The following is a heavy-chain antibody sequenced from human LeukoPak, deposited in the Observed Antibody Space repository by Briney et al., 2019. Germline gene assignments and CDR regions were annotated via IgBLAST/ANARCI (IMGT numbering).Heavy chain of an antibody. Sequence: GGSLRLSCAASGFTFSTYNMNWVRQAPGKGLEWVSSITSSSSYIYYADSVKGRFTISRDNAKSSLYLQMNSLRDEDTAVYYCARVGTTTYGSYYYYYMDVWGKGTTVTISS. CDR1: GFTFSTYN. D-gene: IGHD4-17*01. V-gene: IGHV3-21*01. J-gene: IGHJ6*03. CDR3: ARVGTTTYGSYYYYYMDV. CDR2: ITSSSSYI.